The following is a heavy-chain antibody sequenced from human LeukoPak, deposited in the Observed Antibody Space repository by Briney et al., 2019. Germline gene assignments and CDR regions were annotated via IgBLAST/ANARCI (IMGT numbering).Heavy chain of an antibody. CDR3: ARSLRGSGSPGDNRFDP. D-gene: IGHD3-10*01. V-gene: IGHV1-3*01. J-gene: IGHJ5*02. CDR2: INAGNGNT. CDR1: GYTFTSYA. Sequence: GASVKVSCKASGYTFTSYAMHWVRQAPGQRLEWMGWINAGNGNTKYSQKFQGRVTITRDTSASTAYMELSSLRSEDTAVYYCARSLRGSGSPGDNRFDPWGQGTLVTVSS.